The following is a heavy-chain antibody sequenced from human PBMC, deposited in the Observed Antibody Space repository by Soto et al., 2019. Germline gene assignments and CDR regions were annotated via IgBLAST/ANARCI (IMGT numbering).Heavy chain of an antibody. D-gene: IGHD2-15*01. J-gene: IGHJ6*03. CDR1: GFTVSSKY. Sequence: PGGSLRLSCAASGFTVSSKYMSWVRQAPGKGLEWVSLIQSGGPTYYADSVKGRFTISRDTSENTVHLQMDSLRAEDTAVYYCARDDVLCDGGRCYGVLLDVWGKGTSVTV. CDR3: ARDDVLCDGGRCYGVLLDV. CDR2: IQSGGPT. V-gene: IGHV3-66*01.